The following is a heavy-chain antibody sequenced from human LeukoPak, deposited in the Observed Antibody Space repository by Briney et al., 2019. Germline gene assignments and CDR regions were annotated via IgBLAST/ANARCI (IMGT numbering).Heavy chain of an antibody. Sequence: GGSLRLSCEAPGFNFDDYGTSWAHQAPANRLEWTSGINWNGGSTGYADSGKGRFTISRDNAKNSLYLQMNSLRAEDTALYYCAPYYYDSSGYYRVCSWGQGTLVTVSS. CDR1: GFNFDDYG. CDR2: INWNGGST. V-gene: IGHV3-20*04. CDR3: APYYYDSSGYYRVCS. D-gene: IGHD3-22*01. J-gene: IGHJ4*02.